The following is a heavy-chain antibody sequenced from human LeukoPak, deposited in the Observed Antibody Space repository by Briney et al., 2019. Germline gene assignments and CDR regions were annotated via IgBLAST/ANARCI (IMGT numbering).Heavy chain of an antibody. Sequence: GGSLRLSCAASGFTFSSYWMSWVRQAPGKGLEWVAVISYDGSNKYYADSVKGRFTISRDNSKNTPYLQMNSLRAEDTAVYYCAKDASCSGGSCYPDYWGQGTLVTVSS. V-gene: IGHV3-30*18. CDR3: AKDASCSGGSCYPDY. CDR1: GFTFSSYW. D-gene: IGHD2-15*01. J-gene: IGHJ4*02. CDR2: ISYDGSNK.